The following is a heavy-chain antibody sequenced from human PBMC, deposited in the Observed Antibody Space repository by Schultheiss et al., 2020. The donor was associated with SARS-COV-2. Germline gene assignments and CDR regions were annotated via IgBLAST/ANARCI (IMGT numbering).Heavy chain of an antibody. Sequence: GGSLRLSCAASGFTFSSYAMSWVRQAPGKGLEWVSGINWYGDSATYADSVKGRFTISRDNSKNTLYLQMNSLRAEDTAVYYCAKENSNYADYWGQGTLVTVSS. V-gene: IGHV3-23*01. J-gene: IGHJ4*02. CDR1: GFTFSSYA. D-gene: IGHD4-11*01. CDR3: AKENSNYADY. CDR2: INWYGDSA.